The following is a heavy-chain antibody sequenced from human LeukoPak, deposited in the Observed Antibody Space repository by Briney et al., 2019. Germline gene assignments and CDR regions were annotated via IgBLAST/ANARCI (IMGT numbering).Heavy chain of an antibody. J-gene: IGHJ6*02. V-gene: IGHV3-48*03. CDR1: GFTFSSYE. CDR2: ISSGGSTT. CDR3: ARVQQPSGIQGYYYGMDV. D-gene: IGHD6-13*01. Sequence: PGGSLRLSCAASGFTFSSYEMKWVRQAPGKGLEWVSYISSGGSTTCYADSVKGRFTISRDNAKNSLYLQMNSLRAEDTDVYYCARVQQPSGIQGYYYGMDVWGQGITVTVSS.